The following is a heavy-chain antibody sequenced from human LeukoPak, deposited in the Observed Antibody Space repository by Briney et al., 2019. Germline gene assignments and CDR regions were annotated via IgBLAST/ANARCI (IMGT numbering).Heavy chain of an antibody. CDR1: GGSISSSYYY. Sequence: PSETLSLTCTVSGGSISSSYYYWGWIRQPPGKGLEWIGSIFYSGSTYYNPSLKSRVTISVDTSKNQFSLKLSSVTAADTAMYYCARHRSSEFDYWGQGTLVTVSS. CDR2: IFYSGST. CDR3: ARHRSSEFDY. D-gene: IGHD6-25*01. V-gene: IGHV4-39*01. J-gene: IGHJ4*02.